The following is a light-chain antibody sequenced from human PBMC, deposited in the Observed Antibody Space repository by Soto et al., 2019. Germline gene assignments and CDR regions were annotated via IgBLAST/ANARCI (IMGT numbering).Light chain of an antibody. V-gene: IGLV4-69*01. CDR3: QTWGTGTVV. Sequence: QPVLTQSPSASASLGASVKLTCTLSSGHSNYAIAWHQQQPEKGPRYLMKVNSDGSHSKGDGIPDRFSGSSSGAERYLTISSLRSEDGADYYCQTWGTGTVVFGGGTKLTVL. J-gene: IGLJ3*02. CDR1: SGHSNYA. CDR2: VNSDGSH.